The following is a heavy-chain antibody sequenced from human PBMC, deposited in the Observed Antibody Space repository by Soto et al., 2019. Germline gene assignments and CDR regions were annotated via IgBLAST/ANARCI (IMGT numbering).Heavy chain of an antibody. CDR1: GYTFTSYD. CDR2: MNPNSGNT. Sequence: ASVKVSCKASGYTFTSYDINWVRQATGQGLEWMGWMNPNSGNTGYAQKFQGRVTMTKNTSISTAYMELSSLRSEDTAVYYCATRDIVATSGPVGAFDIWGQGTMVTVSS. D-gene: IGHD5-12*01. CDR3: ATRDIVATSGPVGAFDI. V-gene: IGHV1-8*01. J-gene: IGHJ3*02.